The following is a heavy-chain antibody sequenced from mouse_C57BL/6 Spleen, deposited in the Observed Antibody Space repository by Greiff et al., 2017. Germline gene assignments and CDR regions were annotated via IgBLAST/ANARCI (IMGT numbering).Heavy chain of an antibody. Sequence: EVKLVESGPVLVKPGASVKMSCKASGYTFTDYYMNWVKQSHGKSLEWIGVINPYNGGTSYNQKFKGKATLTVDKSSSTAYMELNSLTSEDSAVYYCARNYGSAWFAYWGQGTLVTVSA. D-gene: IGHD1-1*01. CDR1: GYTFTDYY. CDR3: ARNYGSAWFAY. J-gene: IGHJ3*01. CDR2: INPYNGGT. V-gene: IGHV1-19*01.